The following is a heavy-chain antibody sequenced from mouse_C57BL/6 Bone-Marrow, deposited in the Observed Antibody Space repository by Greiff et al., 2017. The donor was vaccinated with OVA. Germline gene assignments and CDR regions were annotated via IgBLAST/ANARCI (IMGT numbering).Heavy chain of an antibody. CDR2: IDPNSGGT. CDR3: ARDLYSNYPFDD. CDR1: GYTFTSYW. Sequence: QVHVKQSGAELVKPGASVKLSCKASGYTFTSYWMHWVKQRPGRGLEWIGRIDPNSGGTKYNEKFKSKATLTVDKPSSTAYMQLSSLTSEDSAVYYCARDLYSNYPFDDWGQGTTLTVSS. D-gene: IGHD2-5*01. J-gene: IGHJ2*01. V-gene: IGHV1-62-3*01.